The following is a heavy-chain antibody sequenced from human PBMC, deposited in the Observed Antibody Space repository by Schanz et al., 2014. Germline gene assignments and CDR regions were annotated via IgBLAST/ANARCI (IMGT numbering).Heavy chain of an antibody. D-gene: IGHD6-19*01. V-gene: IGHV1-69*04. Sequence: QVQLVQSGAEVKKPGASVKVSCKASGYTFTSYGISWVRQVPGQGLEWLGRIMPLRGIGNNAWKFQDRLTITADKSMNITDMELSSLGTEDTAVYYCTRLRRADPNGFDVWGQGTTVTVS. CDR3: TRLRRADPNGFDV. J-gene: IGHJ6*02. CDR2: IMPLRGIG. CDR1: GYTFTSYG.